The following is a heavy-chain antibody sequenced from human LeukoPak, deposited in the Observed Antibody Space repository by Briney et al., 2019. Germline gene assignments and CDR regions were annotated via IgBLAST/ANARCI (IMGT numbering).Heavy chain of an antibody. CDR2: INPTSGYP. V-gene: IGHV3-11*06. D-gene: IGHD3-10*01. Sequence: PGGSLRLSCAASGFTFSDYYMSWIRQAPGKGLEWLSYINPTSGYPPYADSVKGRFTISRDNAKNSLYLQMNSLRAENTAVYYCARDGYGTGSHDYWGQGTLVTVSS. CDR3: ARDGYGTGSHDY. CDR1: GFTFSDYY. J-gene: IGHJ4*02.